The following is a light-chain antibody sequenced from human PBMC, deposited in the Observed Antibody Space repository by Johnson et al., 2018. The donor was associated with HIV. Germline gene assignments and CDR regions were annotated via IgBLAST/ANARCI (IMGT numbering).Light chain of an antibody. CDR2: YNN. Sequence: QSVLTQPPSVSAAPGQKVTISCSGSSSNIGNNYVSWYQQLPGTAPKLLIYYNNKRPSGTPDRFSGSKSGTSATLGITGLQTGDEADYYCGTWDSSLSSYVFGIVTKVTVL. V-gene: IGLV1-51*01. J-gene: IGLJ1*01. CDR1: SSNIGNNY. CDR3: GTWDSSLSSYV.